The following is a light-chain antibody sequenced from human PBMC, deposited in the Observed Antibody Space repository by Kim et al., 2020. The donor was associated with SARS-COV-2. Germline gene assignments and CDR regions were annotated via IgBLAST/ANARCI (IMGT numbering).Light chain of an antibody. J-gene: IGLJ2*01. Sequence: SYELTQPPSVSVSPGQTASITCSGDKLGDKYACWYQQKPGQSPVLVIYQDRKRPSGIPERFSGSNSGNTATLTISGTQAMDEADYYCQAWDGSTEVFGGGTQLTVL. CDR3: QAWDGSTEV. CDR1: KLGDKY. CDR2: QDR. V-gene: IGLV3-1*01.